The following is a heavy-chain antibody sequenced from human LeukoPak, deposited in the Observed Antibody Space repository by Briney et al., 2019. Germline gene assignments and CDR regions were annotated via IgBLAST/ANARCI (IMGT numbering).Heavy chain of an antibody. CDR3: XXXXXXXXXPPLFXH. V-gene: IGHV3-7*01. CDR2: IKQDGSEK. CDR1: GFTFSSYW. J-gene: IGHJ4*02. Sequence: GGSLRLSCAASGFTFSSYWMSWVRQAPGKGLEWVANIKQDGSEKYYVDSVKGRFTISRDNAKNSLYLQMNILRAEDTAVYYXXXXXXXXXXPPLFXHWGQGTLVTVSS.